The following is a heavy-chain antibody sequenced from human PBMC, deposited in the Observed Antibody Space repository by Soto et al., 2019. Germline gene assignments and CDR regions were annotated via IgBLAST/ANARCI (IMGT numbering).Heavy chain of an antibody. J-gene: IGHJ4*02. V-gene: IGHV3-30-3*01. CDR3: ARANVLLWFGELYTFDY. D-gene: IGHD3-10*01. CDR1: GFTFSSYA. Sequence: QVQLVESGGGVVQPGRSLRLSCAASGFTFSSYAMHWVRQAPGKGLEWVAVISYDGSNKYYADSVKGRFTISRDNSKDTLYLQMNSLRAEATVVYYCARANVLLWFGELYTFDYWGQGTLVTVSS. CDR2: ISYDGSNK.